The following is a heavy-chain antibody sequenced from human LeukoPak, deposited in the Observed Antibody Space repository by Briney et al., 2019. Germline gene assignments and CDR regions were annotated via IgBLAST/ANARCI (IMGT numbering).Heavy chain of an antibody. D-gene: IGHD6-13*01. V-gene: IGHV3-23*01. Sequence: GGSLRLSCAASGFTFSSYAMSWVRQAPGKGLEWVSAISGSGGSTYYADSVKGRFTISRDNSKNTLYLQMNSLRAEDTAVYYCAKDRPASSWYKKRRGAFDIWGQGTMVTVSS. CDR1: GFTFSSYA. CDR2: ISGSGGST. J-gene: IGHJ3*02. CDR3: AKDRPASSWYKKRRGAFDI.